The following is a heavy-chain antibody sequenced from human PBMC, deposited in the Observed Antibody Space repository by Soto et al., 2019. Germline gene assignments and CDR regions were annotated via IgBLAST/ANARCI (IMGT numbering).Heavy chain of an antibody. V-gene: IGHV1-46*01. Sequence: QVHLVQSGAEVKKPGASVKISCTSSGYTFTSNYLHWVRQAPGQVLEWMGMINPTGGSTNYAQRFRGRVTMTIDTASSTVYTELSDLRSEDTAMYYCARGFCTTATCFVGDFWGQGTLVTVSS. D-gene: IGHD2-21*02. J-gene: IGHJ4*02. CDR1: GYTFTSNY. CDR3: ARGFCTTATCFVGDF. CDR2: INPTGGST.